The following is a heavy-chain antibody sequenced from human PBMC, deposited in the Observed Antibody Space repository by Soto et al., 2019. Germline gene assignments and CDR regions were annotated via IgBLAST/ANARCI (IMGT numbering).Heavy chain of an antibody. J-gene: IGHJ4*02. V-gene: IGHV3-21*06. CDR2: ISSTTNYI. CDR3: ARESEDLTSNFDY. CDR1: GFTFTRYS. Sequence: PGGSLRLSCAASGFTFTRYSMNWVRQAPGKGLEWVSSISSTTNYIYYGDSMNGRFTISRDNAKNSLYLEMNSLRAEDTAVYYCARESEDLTSNFDYWGQGXLVTVPS.